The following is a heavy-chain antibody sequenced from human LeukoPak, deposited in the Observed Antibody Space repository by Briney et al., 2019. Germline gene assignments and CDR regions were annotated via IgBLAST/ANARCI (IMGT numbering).Heavy chain of an antibody. D-gene: IGHD3-22*01. J-gene: IGHJ4*02. CDR3: ARLRRNSDRSGYYYYYNY. Sequence: GGSLRLSCAASGFTLPDYSINSVRPAPCKGLAWVSSINPTSTSIYYADAVKGRFTISRDNAKSSLYLQMNSLRAGDTALYYCARLRRNSDRSGYYYYYNYWGQGILVTVSS. CDR1: GFTLPDYS. V-gene: IGHV3-21*01. CDR2: INPTSTSI.